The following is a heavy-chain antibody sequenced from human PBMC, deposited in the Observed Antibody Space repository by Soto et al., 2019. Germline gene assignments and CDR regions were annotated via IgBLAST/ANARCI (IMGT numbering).Heavy chain of an antibody. Sequence: QVPLVQSGAEVKKPGSSVKVSCKASGGTFISYAISWVRQAPGRGLEWMGGIIPVFGTANYTQKFQGRVTITADESTSTAYMELSSLRSEDTALYYCARGRVNTYLTAFDYWGQGTLVTVSS. D-gene: IGHD5-18*01. J-gene: IGHJ4*02. CDR2: IIPVFGTA. V-gene: IGHV1-69*01. CDR3: ARGRVNTYLTAFDY. CDR1: GGTFISYA.